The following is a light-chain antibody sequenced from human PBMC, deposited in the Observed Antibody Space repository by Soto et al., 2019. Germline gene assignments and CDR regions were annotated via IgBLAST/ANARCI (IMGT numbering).Light chain of an antibody. CDR2: EVN. CDR3: CSHVGGSSPQWV. CDR1: SNDVGGCNL. V-gene: IGLV2-23*02. J-gene: IGLJ3*02. Sequence: QSVLTQPASVSGSPGQSITISCTGTSNDVGGCNLVSWFQQHPGKAPKLMISEVNKRPSGVSNRFSGSKSANTASLTISGLQAEDEADYYCCSHVGGSSPQWVFGGGTKLTVL.